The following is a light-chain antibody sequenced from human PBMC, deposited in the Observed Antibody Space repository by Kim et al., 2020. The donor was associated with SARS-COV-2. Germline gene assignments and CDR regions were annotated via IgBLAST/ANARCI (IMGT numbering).Light chain of an antibody. J-gene: IGLJ2*01. CDR2: YDS. CDR3: QVWASGVV. CDR1: NIGSKS. Sequence: SYELTQPPSVAVAPGKTARITCGGNNIGSKSVHWYQQKPGQAPVLVIYYDSDRPSGIPERISGYNSGNTATLTISRVEAGAEADYDCQVWASGVVLGGGT. V-gene: IGLV3-21*04.